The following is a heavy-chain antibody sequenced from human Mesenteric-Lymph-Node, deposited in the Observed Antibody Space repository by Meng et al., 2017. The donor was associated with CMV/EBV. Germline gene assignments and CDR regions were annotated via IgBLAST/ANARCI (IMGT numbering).Heavy chain of an antibody. D-gene: IGHD6-13*01. CDR2: IYPGDSDT. V-gene: IGHV5-51*01. J-gene: IGHJ4*02. CDR3: AIHTPGSSWPMTDY. CDR1: GYSVTTHW. Sequence: AGYSVTTHWIGWVGQRPGKGLEWMRIIYPGDSDTRYSPSFQGQVTISADKSISTSYLQWSSLKASDTAMYYCAIHTPGSSWPMTDYWGQGTLVTVSS.